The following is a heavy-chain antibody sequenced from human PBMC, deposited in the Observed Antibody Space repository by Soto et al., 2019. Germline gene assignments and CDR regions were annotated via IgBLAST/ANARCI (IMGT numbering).Heavy chain of an antibody. CDR1: GGTFSSCA. Sequence: ASVKVSCKASGGTFSSCAISWVRQAPGQGLEWMGGIIPIFGTANYAQKFQGRVTITADKSTSTAYMELSSLRSEDTAVYYCARDLRIEEAGTYYYGMDVWGQGTTVTVSS. CDR3: ARDLRIEEAGTYYYGMDV. V-gene: IGHV1-69*06. CDR2: IIPIFGTA. D-gene: IGHD6-13*01. J-gene: IGHJ6*02.